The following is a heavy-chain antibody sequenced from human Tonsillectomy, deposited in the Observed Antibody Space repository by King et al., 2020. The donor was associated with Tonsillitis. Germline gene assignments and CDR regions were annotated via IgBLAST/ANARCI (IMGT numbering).Heavy chain of an antibody. CDR1: GFTFSSYG. V-gene: IGHV3-30*18. CDR3: AKDPPTGYSSGCYVMYLNY. CDR2: ISYDRSNK. J-gene: IGHJ4*02. D-gene: IGHD6-19*01. Sequence: VQLVESGGGVVQPGRSLRLSCAASGFTFSSYGMHWVRQAPGKGLEWVAVISYDRSNKYYADSVKGRFTISRDNSKNTLYLQMNSLRAEDTAVYYCAKDPPTGYSSGCYVMYLNYWGQGTLVTVSS.